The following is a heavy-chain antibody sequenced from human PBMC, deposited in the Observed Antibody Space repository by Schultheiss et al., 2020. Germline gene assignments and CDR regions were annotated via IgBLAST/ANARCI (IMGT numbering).Heavy chain of an antibody. D-gene: IGHD6-19*01. CDR1: GGSISSYY. CDR2: IYYSGST. J-gene: IGHJ4*02. V-gene: IGHV4-59*08. Sequence: SETLSLTCTVSGGSISSYYWSWIRQPPGKGLEWIGYIYYSGSTNYNPSLKSRVTISVDTSKNQFSLKLSSVTAADTAVYYCARAGRSGWFGFDYWGQGTLVTVSS. CDR3: ARAGRSGWFGFDY.